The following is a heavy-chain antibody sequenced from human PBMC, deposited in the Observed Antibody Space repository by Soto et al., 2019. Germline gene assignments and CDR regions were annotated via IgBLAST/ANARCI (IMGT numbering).Heavy chain of an antibody. CDR1: GGSFSGYY. CDR2: INHSGST. Sequence: NPSETLSLTCAVYGGSFSGYYWSWIRQPPGKGLEWIGEINHSGSTNYNPSLKSRVTISVDTSKNQFSLKLSSVTAADTAVYYCARDRKLYIWGSYRNDGPFDYWGQGTLVTVSS. V-gene: IGHV4-34*01. J-gene: IGHJ4*02. D-gene: IGHD3-16*02. CDR3: ARDRKLYIWGSYRNDGPFDY.